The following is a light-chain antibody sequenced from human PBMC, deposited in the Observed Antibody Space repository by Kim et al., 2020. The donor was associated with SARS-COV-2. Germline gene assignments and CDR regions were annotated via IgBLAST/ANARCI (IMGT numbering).Light chain of an antibody. CDR2: GEN. V-gene: IGLV3-19*01. J-gene: IGLJ3*02. CDR1: SLRTYY. Sequence: SSELTQDPALSVALGQTVRITCQGDSLRTYYASCYKQRPGQAPVLVMYGENNRPSGIPDRFSGSNSGSTASLTIVGTQAEDEGDYYCNSRDSSGDHLVFG. CDR3: NSRDSSGDHLV.